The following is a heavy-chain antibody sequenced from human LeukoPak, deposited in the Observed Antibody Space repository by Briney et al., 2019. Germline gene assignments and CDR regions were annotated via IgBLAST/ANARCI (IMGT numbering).Heavy chain of an antibody. CDR1: GYTFTGYY. V-gene: IGHV1-2*02. D-gene: IGHD6-19*01. Sequence: ASVKVSCKASGYTFTGYYMHWVRQAPGKGLEWMGWINPNSGGTNYAQKFQGRVTMTRDTSISTAYMELSRLRSDDTAVYYCARGRNHIAVAGTWGQGTLVTVSS. CDR2: INPNSGGT. J-gene: IGHJ4*02. CDR3: ARGRNHIAVAGT.